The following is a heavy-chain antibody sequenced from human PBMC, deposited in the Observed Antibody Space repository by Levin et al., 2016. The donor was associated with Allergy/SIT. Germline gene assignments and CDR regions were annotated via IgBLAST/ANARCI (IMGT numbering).Heavy chain of an antibody. D-gene: IGHD2-8*01. CDR3: ARDRQHLKVSPNDAFKWDDP. J-gene: IGHJ5*02. CDR2: IIPVLDIA. Sequence: SVKVSCKASGDASGDTFSPVTVYTISWVRQAPGQGLEWMGRIIPVLDIANYAQKLQGRLTISADKATSTVYMDLGSLTFEDTALYYCARDRQHLKVSPNDAFKWDDPWGQGTLVTVSS. CDR1: GDASGDTFSPVTVYT. V-gene: IGHV1-69*04.